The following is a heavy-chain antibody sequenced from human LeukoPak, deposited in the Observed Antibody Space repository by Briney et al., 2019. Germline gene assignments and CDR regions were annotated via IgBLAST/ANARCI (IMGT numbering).Heavy chain of an antibody. Sequence: SVKVSCKASGYTFTGYYMHWVRQAPGQGLEWMGRIIPILNITNYAQKFQGRVTITADKSTNTAYMELSSLRSEDTAIFYCARSFTGDYFDFWGQGTPVTVSS. D-gene: IGHD7-27*01. CDR3: ARSFTGDYFDF. J-gene: IGHJ4*02. CDR2: IIPILNIT. V-gene: IGHV1-69*02. CDR1: GYTFTGYY.